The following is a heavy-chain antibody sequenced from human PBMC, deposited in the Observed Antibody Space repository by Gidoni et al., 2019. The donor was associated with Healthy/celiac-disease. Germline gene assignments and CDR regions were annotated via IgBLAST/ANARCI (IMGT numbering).Heavy chain of an antibody. CDR3: ARGPGLDTMIVVATDAFDI. V-gene: IGHV4-39*01. D-gene: IGHD3-22*01. CDR1: GGSISSSSYY. CDR2: IYYSGRT. J-gene: IGHJ3*02. Sequence: QLQLQESGPGLVKPSETLSLTCTVSGGSISSSSYYWGWLRQPPGKGLEWIGSIYYSGRTYYNPSLKNRGTISVDTSKNQFSLKLSSVTAADTAVYYCARGPGLDTMIVVATDAFDIWGQGTMVTVSS.